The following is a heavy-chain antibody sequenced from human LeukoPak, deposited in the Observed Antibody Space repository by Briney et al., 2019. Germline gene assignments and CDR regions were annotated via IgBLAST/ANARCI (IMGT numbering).Heavy chain of an antibody. J-gene: IGHJ4*02. CDR3: ARLAVAAYDY. V-gene: IGHV4-59*01. CDR1: GGSISSYY. CDR2: IYYSGST. Sequence: SETLSLTCTVSGGSISSYYWSWIRQPPGKGLEWIGYIYYSGSTNYNPSLKSRATISVDTSKNQFSLKLSSVTAADTAVYYCARLAVAAYDYWGQGTLVTVSS. D-gene: IGHD6-19*01.